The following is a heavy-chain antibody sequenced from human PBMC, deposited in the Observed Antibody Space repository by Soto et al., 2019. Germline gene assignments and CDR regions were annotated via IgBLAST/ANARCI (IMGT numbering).Heavy chain of an antibody. Sequence: ASVKVSCKASGYTFTSYDINWVRQATGQGLEWMGWMNPNSGNTGYAQKFQGRVTMTRNTSISTAYMELSSLRSEDTAVYYCARLIGYCSSISCPPTWFDPWGQGTLVTVSS. CDR2: MNPNSGNT. J-gene: IGHJ5*02. CDR1: GYTFTSYD. V-gene: IGHV1-8*01. D-gene: IGHD2-2*01. CDR3: ARLIGYCSSISCPPTWFDP.